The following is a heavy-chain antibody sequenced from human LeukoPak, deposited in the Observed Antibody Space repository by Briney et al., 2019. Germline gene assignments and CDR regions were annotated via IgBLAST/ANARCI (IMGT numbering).Heavy chain of an antibody. J-gene: IGHJ4*02. CDR1: GFTFSSYG. CDR2: ISYDGNNK. V-gene: IGHV3-30*18. D-gene: IGHD6-13*01. CDR3: AKDRDIAAAGYLFDY. Sequence: GGSLRLSCAASGFTFSSYGMHRVRQAPGKGLEWVAVISYDGNNKYYADSVKGRFTISRDNSKNTLYLQMNSLRAEDTAVYYCAKDRDIAAAGYLFDYWGQGTLVTVSS.